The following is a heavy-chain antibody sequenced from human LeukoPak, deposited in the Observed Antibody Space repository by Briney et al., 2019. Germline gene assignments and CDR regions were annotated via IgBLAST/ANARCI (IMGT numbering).Heavy chain of an antibody. J-gene: IGHJ4*02. V-gene: IGHV1-2*06. CDR2: INTNSGGT. CDR3: ARDIGAGAWGDFDY. CDR1: GYTFTGDY. Sequence: GASVKVSCKASGYTFTGDYMHWVRQAPGQGLEWMGRINTNSGGTNYAQKFQGRVTMTRATSISTAYMELSRLRSDDTAVYYCARDIGAGAWGDFDYWGQGTLVTVSS. D-gene: IGHD1-26*01.